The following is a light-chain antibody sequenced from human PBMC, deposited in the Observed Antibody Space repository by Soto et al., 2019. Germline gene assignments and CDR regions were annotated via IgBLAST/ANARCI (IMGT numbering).Light chain of an antibody. V-gene: IGKV1-9*01. CDR3: QQYNSYST. Sequence: DIQFTQSSSFLSASVGDRVTITFRASQGISSYLAWYQQKPGKAPKLLIYAASTLQSGVPSRFSGSGSGTEFTLTISSLQPDDFATYYCQQYNSYSTFGQGTRLEIK. J-gene: IGKJ5*01. CDR1: QGISSY. CDR2: AAS.